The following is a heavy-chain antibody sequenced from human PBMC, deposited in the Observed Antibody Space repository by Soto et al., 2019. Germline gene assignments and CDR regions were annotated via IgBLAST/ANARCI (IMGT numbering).Heavy chain of an antibody. D-gene: IGHD3-3*01. J-gene: IGHJ4*02. CDR3: ARTLRFLEWLLD. Sequence: SETLSLTCAVYGGSFSGYYWSWIRQPPGKGLEWIGEINHSGSTNYNPSLKSRVTISVDTSKNQFSLKLSSVTAADTAVYYCARTLRFLEWLLDWGQGTLVTVSS. V-gene: IGHV4-34*01. CDR1: GGSFSGYY. CDR2: INHSGST.